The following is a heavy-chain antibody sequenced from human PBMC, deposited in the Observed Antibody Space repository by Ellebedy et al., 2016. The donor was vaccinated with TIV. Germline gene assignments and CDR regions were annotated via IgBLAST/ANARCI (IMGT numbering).Heavy chain of an antibody. D-gene: IGHD3-10*01. CDR1: GGSFSGHY. CDR2: IDHSGST. V-gene: IGHV4-34*01. J-gene: IGHJ6*03. Sequence: SETLSLXXAVYGGSFSGHYWSWIRQAPGKALEWIGEIDHSGSTNYNPSLKSRVTISVDTSKNQFSLKLSSVTAADTAVYYCARKYYYGSGSYWGSYYYYYYMDVWGKGTTVTVSS. CDR3: ARKYYYGSGSYWGSYYYYYYMDV.